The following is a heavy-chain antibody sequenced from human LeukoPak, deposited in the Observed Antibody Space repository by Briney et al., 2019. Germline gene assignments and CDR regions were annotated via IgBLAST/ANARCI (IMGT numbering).Heavy chain of an antibody. D-gene: IGHD3-22*01. CDR3: ARDLRGYYDSSGYYTFPDY. Sequence: GGSLRLSCAASGFIFSSYAMHWVRQAPGKGLQYVSAISSHGGSTYYVNSVKGRFTISRDNSKNTLYLQMGSLRPEDTAIYYCARDLRGYYDSSGYYTFPDYWGQGTLATVSA. J-gene: IGHJ4*02. CDR1: GFIFSSYA. CDR2: ISSHGGST. V-gene: IGHV3-64*01.